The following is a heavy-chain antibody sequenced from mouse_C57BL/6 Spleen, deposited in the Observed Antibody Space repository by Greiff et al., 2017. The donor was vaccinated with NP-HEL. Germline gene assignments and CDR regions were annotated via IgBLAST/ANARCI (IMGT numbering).Heavy chain of an antibody. CDR1: GFTFSSYA. Sequence: EVMLVESGGGLVKPGGSLKLSCAASGFTFSSYAMSWVRQTPEKRLEWVATISDGGSYTYYPDNVKGRFTISRDNAKNNLYLQMSHLKSEDTAMYYCARDNYDYDGERPYYAMDYWGQGTSVTVSS. CDR3: ARDNYDYDGERPYYAMDY. J-gene: IGHJ4*01. V-gene: IGHV5-4*01. CDR2: ISDGGSYT. D-gene: IGHD2-4*01.